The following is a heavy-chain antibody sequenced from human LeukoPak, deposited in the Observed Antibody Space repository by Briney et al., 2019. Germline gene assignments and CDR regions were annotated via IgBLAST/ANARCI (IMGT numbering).Heavy chain of an antibody. V-gene: IGHV4-30-2*01. Sequence: SQTLSLTCAVSGGSISSGGYSWSWIRQPPGKGLEWIGYIYHSGSTYYNPSLKSRVTISVDRSKNQFSLKLSSVTAADTAVYYCARVATVTSYFDYWGQGTLVTVPS. CDR3: ARVATVTSYFDY. CDR1: GGSISSGGYS. J-gene: IGHJ4*02. CDR2: IYHSGST. D-gene: IGHD4-17*01.